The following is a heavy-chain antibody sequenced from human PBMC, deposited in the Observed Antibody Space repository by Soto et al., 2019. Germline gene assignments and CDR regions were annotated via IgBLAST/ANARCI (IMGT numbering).Heavy chain of an antibody. D-gene: IGHD3-9*01. CDR3: ASGLRYFDWLLPYDYYYYGMDV. Sequence: PSETLSLTCTVSGGSISSYDSSWIRPPPGKGLEWIGYIYYSGSTNYNPSLKSRVTISVDTSKNQFSLKLSSVTAADTAVYYCASGLRYFDWLLPYDYYYYGMDVWGQGTTVTVSS. CDR1: GGSISSYD. J-gene: IGHJ6*02. CDR2: IYYSGST. V-gene: IGHV4-59*01.